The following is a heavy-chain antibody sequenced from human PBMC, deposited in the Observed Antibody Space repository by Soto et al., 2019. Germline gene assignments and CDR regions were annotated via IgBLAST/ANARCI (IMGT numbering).Heavy chain of an antibody. V-gene: IGHV3-7*01. CDR2: IKQDGSKQ. Sequence: VQLVESGGTLVQPGASLRLSCTVSGFTFDAFWMTWVRQAPGKGLEWVANIKQDGSKQYYVDSVKGRFTISRDNAKSSLYLKTNNLRVEETVVYYCAIAGYDFGAEDYWGQGTLVTVSS. CDR1: GFTFDAFW. CDR3: AIAGYDFGAEDY. J-gene: IGHJ4*02. D-gene: IGHD3-3*01.